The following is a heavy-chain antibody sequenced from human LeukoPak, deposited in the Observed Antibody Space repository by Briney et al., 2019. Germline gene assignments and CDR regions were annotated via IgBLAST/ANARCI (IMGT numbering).Heavy chain of an antibody. V-gene: IGHV3-7*04. Sequence: GGSLRLSCAASGXTFSTYWMSWVRQAPGKGLEWVANINQDGGAKHYVDSVKGRFTISRDNARNSLYLQMNSLRAEDTAVYYCARDANWSSDYWGQGTLVTVSS. CDR1: GXTFSTYW. D-gene: IGHD1-26*01. CDR3: ARDANWSSDY. CDR2: INQDGGAK. J-gene: IGHJ4*02.